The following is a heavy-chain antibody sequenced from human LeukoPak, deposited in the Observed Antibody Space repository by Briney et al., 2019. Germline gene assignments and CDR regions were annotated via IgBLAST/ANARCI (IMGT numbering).Heavy chain of an antibody. J-gene: IGHJ4*02. CDR2: IDNGGNT. Sequence: GSLRLSCAASGFTVSDNYMSWVRQAPGKGLEWVSVIDNGGNTYYADSVKGRFTISRDNSKNTLYLQMNSLRAEDTAVYYCARDGSARSLGNWGQGTLVSVSS. V-gene: IGHV3-53*01. D-gene: IGHD6-6*01. CDR3: ARDGSARSLGN. CDR1: GFTVSDNY.